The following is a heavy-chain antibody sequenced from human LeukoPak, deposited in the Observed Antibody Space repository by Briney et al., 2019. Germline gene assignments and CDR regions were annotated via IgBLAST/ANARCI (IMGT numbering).Heavy chain of an antibody. CDR1: GDSVSSNSGA. J-gene: IGHJ4*02. Sequence: SQTLSLTCAISGDSVSSNSGAWNWIRQSPSGGLEWLGRTYHWSKWSTEYAISVKSRITINPDTSKNQFSLQLNSVTPEDTAVYYCTRGIAVAGAPSFDQWGQGTLVTVSS. D-gene: IGHD6-19*01. CDR2: TYHWSKWST. V-gene: IGHV6-1*01. CDR3: TRGIAVAGAPSFDQ.